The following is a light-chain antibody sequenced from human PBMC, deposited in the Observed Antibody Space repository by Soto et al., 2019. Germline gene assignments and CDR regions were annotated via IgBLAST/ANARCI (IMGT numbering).Light chain of an antibody. J-gene: IGLJ2*01. CDR2: RVT. V-gene: IGLV2-8*01. CDR1: SSDVGGYNY. Sequence: QSVLTQPPSASGSPGQSVTISCTGTSSDVGGYNYVSWYQQHPGKAPKLLMFRVTERSSGVPDRFSGSKSGNTASLTVSGLQAEDEADYYCCAYAGINTVIFGGGTKLTVL. CDR3: CAYAGINTVI.